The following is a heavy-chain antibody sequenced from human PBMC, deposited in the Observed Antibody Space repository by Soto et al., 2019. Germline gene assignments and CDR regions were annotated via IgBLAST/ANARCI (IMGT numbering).Heavy chain of an antibody. Sequence: QVQLVQSGAEVKKPGSSVKVSCKASGGTFSSYAISWVRQAPGQGLEWMGGIIPICGTANYAQKFQGRVTITADKSTSTAYMELSSLRSEDTAVYYCASYGDYADARYFDLWGRGTLVTVSS. J-gene: IGHJ2*01. CDR2: IIPICGTA. D-gene: IGHD4-17*01. CDR3: ASYGDYADARYFDL. V-gene: IGHV1-69*06. CDR1: GGTFSSYA.